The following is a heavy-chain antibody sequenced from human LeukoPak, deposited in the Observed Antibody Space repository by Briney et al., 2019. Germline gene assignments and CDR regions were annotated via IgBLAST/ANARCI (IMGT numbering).Heavy chain of an antibody. CDR3: AGGYSDYDLDY. CDR2: ISAYNGNT. D-gene: IGHD5-12*01. V-gene: IGHV1-18*01. Sequence: ASVKVSCKASGYTFTRYGITGVRQAPGQGLEWMGWISAYNGNTKNAQKVQGRVTMTTDTSTSTAYMELRSLRSDDTAVYYCAGGYSDYDLDYWGQGTLVTVSS. CDR1: GYTFTRYG. J-gene: IGHJ4*02.